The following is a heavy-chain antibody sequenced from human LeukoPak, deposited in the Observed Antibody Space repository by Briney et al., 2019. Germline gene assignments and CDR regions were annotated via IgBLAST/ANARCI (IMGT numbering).Heavy chain of an antibody. Sequence: PGGSLRLSCAASGFTFSSYAMHWVRQAPGKGLEWVAVISYDGSNKYYADSVKGRFTISRDNSKNTLYLQMNSLRAEDTAVYYCARDQDARYFDWLLPHDAFDIWGQGTMVTVSS. D-gene: IGHD3-9*01. V-gene: IGHV3-30-3*01. CDR3: ARDQDARYFDWLLPHDAFDI. J-gene: IGHJ3*02. CDR1: GFTFSSYA. CDR2: ISYDGSNK.